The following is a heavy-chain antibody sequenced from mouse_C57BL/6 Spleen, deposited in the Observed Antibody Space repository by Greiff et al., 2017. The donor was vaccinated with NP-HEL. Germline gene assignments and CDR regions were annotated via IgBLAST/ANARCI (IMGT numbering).Heavy chain of an antibody. CDR2: IHPNSGST. Sequence: QVQLQQPGAELVKPGASVKLSCKASGYTFTSYWMHWVKQRPGQGLEWIGMIHPNSGSTNYNEKFKSKATLTVDKSSSTAYMQLSSLTSEDSAVYYCARCFTTVVARAMDYWGQGTSVTVSS. CDR1: GYTFTSYW. V-gene: IGHV1-64*01. D-gene: IGHD1-1*01. J-gene: IGHJ4*01. CDR3: ARCFTTVVARAMDY.